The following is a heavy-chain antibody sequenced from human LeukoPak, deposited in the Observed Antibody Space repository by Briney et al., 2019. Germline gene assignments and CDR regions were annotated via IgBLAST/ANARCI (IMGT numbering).Heavy chain of an antibody. CDR3: ARRGVYSGSYYDLPGYFDY. D-gene: IGHD1-26*01. J-gene: IGHJ4*02. CDR1: GFTFSSYA. V-gene: IGHV3-30*04. CDR2: ISYDGSNK. Sequence: PGGSLRLSCAASGFTFSSYAMHWVRQAPGKGLEWVAVISYDGSNKYYADSVKGRFTISRDNSKNTLYLQMNSLRAEDTAVYYCARRGVYSGSYYDLPGYFDYWGQGTLVTVSS.